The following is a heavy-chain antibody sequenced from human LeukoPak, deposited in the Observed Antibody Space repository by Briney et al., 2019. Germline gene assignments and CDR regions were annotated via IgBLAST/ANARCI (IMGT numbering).Heavy chain of an antibody. CDR2: IKSKTDGGTT. CDR3: TTPAGDPPWDFDY. CDR1: GFTFSNAW. D-gene: IGHD4-17*01. Sequence: KSGGSLRLSCAASGFTFSNAWMSWVRQAPGKGLEWVGRIKSKTDGGTTDYAAPVKGRFTISRDDSKNTPYLQMNSLKTEDTAVYYCTTPAGDPPWDFDYWGQGTLVTVSS. J-gene: IGHJ4*02. V-gene: IGHV3-15*01.